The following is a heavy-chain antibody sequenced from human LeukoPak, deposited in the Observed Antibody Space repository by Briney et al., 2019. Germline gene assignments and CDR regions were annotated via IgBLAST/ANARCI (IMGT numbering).Heavy chain of an antibody. J-gene: IGHJ1*01. CDR1: GFTFSRYY. CDR2: AASDGGDR. Sequence: PGGSLRLSCVVSGFTFSRYYMGCVRQAPGRGLEWVAMAASDGGDRNYVDSVKGRFTISRDNSKNSLYLQMSSLAAEDTAVYYCAFLIREPQHWGQGTLVTVSS. V-gene: IGHV3-7*01. D-gene: IGHD1-26*01. CDR3: AFLIREPQH.